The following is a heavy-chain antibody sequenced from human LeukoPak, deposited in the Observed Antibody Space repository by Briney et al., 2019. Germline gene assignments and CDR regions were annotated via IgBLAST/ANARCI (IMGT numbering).Heavy chain of an antibody. V-gene: IGHV4-34*01. J-gene: IGHJ4*02. CDR2: INHSGST. CDR3: ARGGKYYYGSGSSKIDY. D-gene: IGHD3-10*01. Sequence: SETLSLTCAVYGGSFSGYYWSWIRQPPGKGLEWIGEINHSGSTNYNPSLKGRVTISVDTSKNQFSLKLSSVTAADTAVYYCARGGKYYYGSGSSKIDYWGQGTLVTVSS. CDR1: GGSFSGYY.